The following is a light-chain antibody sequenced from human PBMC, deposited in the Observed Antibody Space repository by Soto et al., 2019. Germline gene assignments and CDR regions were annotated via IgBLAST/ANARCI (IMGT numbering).Light chain of an antibody. CDR2: DAS. V-gene: IGKV3-11*01. CDR1: QSVSSY. Sequence: EIVLTQSPATLSLSPGERATLSCRASQSVSSYLAWYQQKPGQAPRLLIYDASNRATGIPARFSGSGSGTDSPLTISRLEPEDFAVYYCQQRSNCPLTFGGGTKVEIK. CDR3: QQRSNCPLT. J-gene: IGKJ4*01.